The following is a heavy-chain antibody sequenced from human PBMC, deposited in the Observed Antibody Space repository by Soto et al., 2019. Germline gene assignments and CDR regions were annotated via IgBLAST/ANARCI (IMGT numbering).Heavy chain of an antibody. CDR1: GFTFSTYG. CDR3: ARVNCGGDCYYYYYGMDV. CDR2: IWSDGNNK. D-gene: IGHD2-21*02. J-gene: IGHJ6*02. Sequence: LRLSCAASGFTFSTYGMHWVRQAPGKGLEWVAVIWSDGNNKYYADSVKGRFTISRDNFKNTLYLQMNSLIAEDTAVYYCARVNCGGDCYYYYYGMDVWGQGTTVTVSS. V-gene: IGHV3-33*01.